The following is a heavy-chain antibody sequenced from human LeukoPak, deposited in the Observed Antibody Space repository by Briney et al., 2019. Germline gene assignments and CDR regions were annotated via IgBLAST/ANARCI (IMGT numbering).Heavy chain of an antibody. Sequence: ETLSLTCTVSGGSISTTTYCWGWIRQPPGKGLEWIGSICYSGSTYDNPSLKSRLIISVDTSKNQFCLNLSSVTAADTAVYYCARQRSIPRPSLDYWGQGTLVTVSS. V-gene: IGHV4-39*01. J-gene: IGHJ4*02. CDR2: ICYSGST. CDR1: GGSISTTTYC. CDR3: ARQRSIPRPSLDY. D-gene: IGHD2-2*02.